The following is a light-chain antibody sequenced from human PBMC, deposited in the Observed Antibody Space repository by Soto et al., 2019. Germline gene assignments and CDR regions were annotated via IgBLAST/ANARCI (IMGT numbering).Light chain of an antibody. J-gene: IGLJ1*01. CDR2: EVS. V-gene: IGLV2-8*01. Sequence: QSAPTQPPSASGSPGQSVTISCTGTSSDVGGSKFVSWYQQHPGKAPKLIIYEVSKRPSGVPNRFSGSKSGNTASLTVSGLQTEDEADYYCGSYAGSSSVFGTGTKVTFL. CDR1: SSDVGGSKF. CDR3: GSYAGSSSV.